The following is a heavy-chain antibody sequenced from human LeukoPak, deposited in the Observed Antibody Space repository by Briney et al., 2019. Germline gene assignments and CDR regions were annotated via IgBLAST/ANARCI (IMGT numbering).Heavy chain of an antibody. Sequence: ASVKVSCKASGYAFTGYYVHWVRQAPGQGLEWMGWINPNTGGTNYAQKFQGRVTMTKDTSTNAAYMELNKLTSDDTAVYYCGRGNKSFDPWGQGTLVTVSS. CDR2: INPNTGGT. CDR1: GYAFTGYY. V-gene: IGHV1-2*02. J-gene: IGHJ5*02. CDR3: GRGNKSFDP.